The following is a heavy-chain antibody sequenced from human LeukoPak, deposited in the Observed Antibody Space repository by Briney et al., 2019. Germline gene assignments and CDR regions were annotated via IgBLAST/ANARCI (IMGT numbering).Heavy chain of an antibody. J-gene: IGHJ4*02. D-gene: IGHD6-13*01. Sequence: GGSLRLSCAASGFTFSSYSMNWVRQAPGKGLEWVSSISSSSSYIYYAGSVKGRFTISRDNAKNSLYLQMNSLRAEDTAVYYCARGAAAGTGDFDYWGQGTLVTVSS. CDR1: GFTFSSYS. CDR2: ISSSSSYI. CDR3: ARGAAAGTGDFDY. V-gene: IGHV3-21*01.